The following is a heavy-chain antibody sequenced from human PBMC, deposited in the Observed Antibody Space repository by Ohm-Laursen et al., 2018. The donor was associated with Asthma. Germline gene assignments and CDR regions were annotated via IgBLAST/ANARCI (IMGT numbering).Heavy chain of an antibody. D-gene: IGHD3-3*01. V-gene: IGHV1-46*01. CDR3: ARVRYDFWSNLLYWFDP. Sequence: GASVTVSCKASGYTFTSYYMHWVRQAPGQGLEWMGIINPSGGSTSYAQKFQGRVTMTTDTSTSTAYMELRGLRSDDTAVYYCARVRYDFWSNLLYWFDPWGQGTLVTVSS. J-gene: IGHJ5*02. CDR2: INPSGGST. CDR1: GYTFTSYY.